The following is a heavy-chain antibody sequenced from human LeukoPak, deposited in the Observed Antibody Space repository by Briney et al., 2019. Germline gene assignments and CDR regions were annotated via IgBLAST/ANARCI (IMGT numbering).Heavy chain of an antibody. Sequence: PGGSLRLSCAASGFTFSSYGMHWVRQAPGKGLEWVAVISYDGSNKYYADSVRGRFTISRDNSKNTLYLQMNSLRAEDTAVYYCAKALGYDSSGYYSIDAFDIWGQGTMVTVSS. J-gene: IGHJ3*02. CDR3: AKALGYDSSGYYSIDAFDI. V-gene: IGHV3-30*18. D-gene: IGHD3-22*01. CDR1: GFTFSSYG. CDR2: ISYDGSNK.